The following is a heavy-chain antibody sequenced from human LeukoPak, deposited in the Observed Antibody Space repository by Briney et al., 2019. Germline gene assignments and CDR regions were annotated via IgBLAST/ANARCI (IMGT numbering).Heavy chain of an antibody. CDR3: AKESATI. J-gene: IGHJ4*02. D-gene: IGHD5-24*01. CDR1: GFTFNIYA. Sequence: GGSLRLSCAASGFTFNIYAMGWVHQAPGKGLEWVATVSSGGSIYYADFVQGRFTISRDNSKNTLYLQMNNLRAEDTAVYYCAKESATIWGQGTLVTVSS. CDR2: VSSGGSI. V-gene: IGHV3-23*01.